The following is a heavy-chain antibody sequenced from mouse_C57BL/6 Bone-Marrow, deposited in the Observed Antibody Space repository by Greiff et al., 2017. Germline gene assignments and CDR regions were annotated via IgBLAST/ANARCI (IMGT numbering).Heavy chain of an antibody. D-gene: IGHD1-1*01. CDR1: GFTFSSYG. Sequence: EVKLVESGGDLVKPGGSLKLSCAASGFTFSSYGMSWVRQTPDKRLEWVATISSGGSYTYYPDSVKGRFTISRDNAKNTLYLQMSSLKSEDTAMYYCASLYYYGVYYFDYWGQGTTLTVSS. CDR2: ISSGGSYT. V-gene: IGHV5-6*01. CDR3: ASLYYYGVYYFDY. J-gene: IGHJ2*01.